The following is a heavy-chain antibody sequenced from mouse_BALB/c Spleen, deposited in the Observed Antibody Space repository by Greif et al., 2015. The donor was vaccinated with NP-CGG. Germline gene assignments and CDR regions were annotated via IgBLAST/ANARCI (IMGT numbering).Heavy chain of an antibody. CDR3: ARDDYDGYFDY. CDR2: IDPANGNT. Sequence: EVQVVESGAELVKPGASVKLSCTASGFNIKDTYMHWVKQRPEQGLEWIGRIDPANGNTKYDPKFQGKATITADTSSNTAYLQLSSLTSEDTAVYYCARDDYDGYFDYWGQGTTLTVSS. V-gene: IGHV14-3*02. D-gene: IGHD2-4*01. CDR1: GFNIKDTY. J-gene: IGHJ2*01.